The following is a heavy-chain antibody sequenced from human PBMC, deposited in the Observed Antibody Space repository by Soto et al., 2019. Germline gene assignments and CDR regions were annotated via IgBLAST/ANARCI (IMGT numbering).Heavy chain of an antibody. J-gene: IGHJ6*02. Sequence: NPSETLSLTCTVSGGSISSGDYYWSWIRQPPGKGPEWIGYIYYSGSTYYNPSLKSRVTISVDTSKNQFSLKLSSVTAADTAVYYCASSGDYLQNYGMDVWGQGTTVTVSS. D-gene: IGHD4-17*01. CDR3: ASSGDYLQNYGMDV. V-gene: IGHV4-30-4*01. CDR1: GGSISSGDYY. CDR2: IYYSGST.